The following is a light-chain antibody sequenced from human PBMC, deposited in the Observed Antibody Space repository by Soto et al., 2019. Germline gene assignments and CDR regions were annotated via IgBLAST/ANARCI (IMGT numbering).Light chain of an antibody. J-gene: IGLJ1*01. CDR1: SSDVGAYNY. Sequence: VSISRWQSNPITKTGTSSDVGAYNYVSWYQQHPGKAPKLMIYDVSNRPSGVSNRFSGSKSGNSASLTISGLQAEDEADYYCSSYASSSTYVFGTGTKVTVL. CDR2: DVS. CDR3: SSYASSSTYV. V-gene: IGLV2-14*04.